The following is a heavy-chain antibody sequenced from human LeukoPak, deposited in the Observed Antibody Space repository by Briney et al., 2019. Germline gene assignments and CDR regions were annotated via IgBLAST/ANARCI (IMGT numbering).Heavy chain of an antibody. CDR2: IIPILGIA. Sequence: GASVKVSCKASGGTFSSYAISWVRQAPGQGLEWMGRIIPILGIANYAQKFQGRVTITADKSTSTAYMELSSLRSEDTAVYYCARVPAAPIYYYYYYGMDVWGQGTTVTVSS. J-gene: IGHJ6*02. CDR1: GGTFSSYA. CDR3: ARVPAAPIYYYYYYGMDV. V-gene: IGHV1-69*04. D-gene: IGHD2-2*01.